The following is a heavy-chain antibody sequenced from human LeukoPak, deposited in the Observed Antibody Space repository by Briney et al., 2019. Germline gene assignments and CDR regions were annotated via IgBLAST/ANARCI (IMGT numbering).Heavy chain of an antibody. CDR3: ARHLRSDYDSSGYHDY. CDR2: IYTSGST. J-gene: IGHJ4*02. Sequence: SQTLSLTCTVSGGSISSGSYYWSWIRQPAGKGLEWIGLIYTSGSTNYNPSLKSRVTISVDTSKNQFSLKLSSVTAADTAVYYCARHLRSDYDSSGYHDYWGQGTLVTVSS. CDR1: GGSISSGSYY. D-gene: IGHD3-22*01. V-gene: IGHV4-61*02.